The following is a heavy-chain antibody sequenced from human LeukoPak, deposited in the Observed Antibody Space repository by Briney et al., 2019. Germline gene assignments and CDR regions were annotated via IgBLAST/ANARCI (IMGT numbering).Heavy chain of an antibody. CDR1: GGSFSGYY. Sequence: SETLSLTCAVSGGSFSGYYWSWIRQPPGKGLEWIGEINHSGSTNYNPSLKSRVTISLDTSKNQFSLKLSSVTTADTAVYYCARMPDILTGLDSWGQGTLVTVSS. CDR2: INHSGST. V-gene: IGHV4-34*01. CDR3: ARMPDILTGLDS. D-gene: IGHD3-9*01. J-gene: IGHJ4*02.